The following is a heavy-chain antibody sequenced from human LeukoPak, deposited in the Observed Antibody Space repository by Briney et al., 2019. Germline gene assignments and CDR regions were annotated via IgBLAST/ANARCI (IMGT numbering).Heavy chain of an antibody. Sequence: SETLSLTCTVSGGSISGYYWRWIRQPPGKGLEWIGYMFYSGSTNYNPSLKSRVSISVDTSRNQVSLKLSSVTAADTAVYYCARQESTTWYGDWFDPRGQGILVTVSS. J-gene: IGHJ5*02. CDR1: GGSISGYY. D-gene: IGHD6-13*01. CDR2: MFYSGST. V-gene: IGHV4-59*08. CDR3: ARQESTTWYGDWFDP.